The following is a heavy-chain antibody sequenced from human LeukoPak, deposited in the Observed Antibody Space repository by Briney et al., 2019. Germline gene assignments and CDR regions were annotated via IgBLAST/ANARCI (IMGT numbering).Heavy chain of an antibody. CDR2: IPYDGSSK. CDR3: ARGLGYVGSSPYYFDY. CDR1: GFTFSSYA. D-gene: IGHD3-16*01. J-gene: IGHJ4*02. Sequence: PGRSLRLSCAASGFTFSSYAMHWVRQAPGKGLEWVAVIPYDGSSKYYADSVKGRFTISRDNSQNTLYLQMNSLRAEDTAFYYCARGLGYVGSSPYYFDYWGQGTLVTVSS. V-gene: IGHV3-30-3*01.